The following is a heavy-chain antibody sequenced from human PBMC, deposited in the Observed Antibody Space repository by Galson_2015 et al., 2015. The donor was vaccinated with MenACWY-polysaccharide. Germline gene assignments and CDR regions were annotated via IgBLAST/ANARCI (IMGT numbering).Heavy chain of an antibody. CDR1: GGSFSGYY. CDR3: ARGVGARSRFGL. V-gene: IGHV4-34*01. J-gene: IGHJ5*02. Sequence: LSLTCAVYGGSFSGYYWRWIRQPPGKGLEWIGEINHSGSTNCNPSLKSRVTISVDTSKNQLSLRLTSVTAADTAVYYCARGVGARSRFGLWGQGTLVTVSS. D-gene: IGHD1-26*01. CDR2: INHSGST.